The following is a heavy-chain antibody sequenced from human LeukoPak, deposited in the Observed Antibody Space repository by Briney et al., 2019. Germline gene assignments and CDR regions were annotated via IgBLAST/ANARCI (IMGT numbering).Heavy chain of an antibody. Sequence: SETLSLTCTVSGGSISSYYWSWIRQPPGKGLEWIGYIYYSGSTNYNPSLKSRVTISVDTSKNQFSLKLSSVTAADTAVYYCATSGSGRGHTYYFDYWGQGALVTVSS. CDR3: ATSGSGRGHTYYFDY. CDR1: GGSISSYY. V-gene: IGHV4-59*01. CDR2: IYYSGST. J-gene: IGHJ4*02. D-gene: IGHD3-10*01.